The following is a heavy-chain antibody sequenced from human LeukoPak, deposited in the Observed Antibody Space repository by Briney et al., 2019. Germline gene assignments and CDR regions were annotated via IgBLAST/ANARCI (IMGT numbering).Heavy chain of an antibody. CDR3: ARGAQDYYNSSGYYHDY. V-gene: IGHV4-31*03. Sequence: SETLSLTCTVSGGSISSGGYYWSRIRQHPGKGLEWIGYIYYSGSTYYNPSLKSRVTISVDTSKNQFSLKLSSVTAADTAVYYCARGAQDYYNSSGYYHDYWGQGTLVTVSS. D-gene: IGHD3-22*01. J-gene: IGHJ4*02. CDR1: GGSISSGGYY. CDR2: IYYSGST.